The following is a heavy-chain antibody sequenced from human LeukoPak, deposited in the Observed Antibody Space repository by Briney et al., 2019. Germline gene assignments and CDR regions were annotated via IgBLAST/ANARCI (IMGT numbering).Heavy chain of an antibody. Sequence: ASVKVSCKTSGCTFTDYYIHWVRQAPGQGLEWMGWINPNSVDTRYAQKFQDRVTMTRDTSITAAYMELSGLRSDDTALYYCARASEVGGTEKNALDIWGQGTMVIVSS. J-gene: IGHJ3*02. CDR1: GCTFTDYY. V-gene: IGHV1-2*02. CDR3: ARASEVGGTEKNALDI. D-gene: IGHD1-26*01. CDR2: INPNSVDT.